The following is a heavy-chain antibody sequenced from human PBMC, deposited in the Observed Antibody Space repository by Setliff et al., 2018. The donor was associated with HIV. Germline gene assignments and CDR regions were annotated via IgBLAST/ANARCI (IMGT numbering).Heavy chain of an antibody. CDR1: GYPFTSYG. D-gene: IGHD3-3*01. J-gene: IGHJ4*02. CDR2: ISPYNGDA. CDR3: ARMQAYYNFWRSTYYFDY. Sequence: GASVKVSCKASGYPFTSYGICWVRQAPGHGLEWMGYISPYNGDAYDAEQFQGRVSMTTDTSTTAVSMELTNLRSDDTAVYFCARMQAYYNFWRSTYYFDYWGQGTPVTVSS. V-gene: IGHV1-18*01.